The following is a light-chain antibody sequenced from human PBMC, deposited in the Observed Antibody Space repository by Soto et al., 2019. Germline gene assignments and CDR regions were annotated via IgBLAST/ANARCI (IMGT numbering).Light chain of an antibody. CDR2: DAS. CDR1: RSISNW. CDR3: QQTYSTWT. Sequence: DIQMTQSPSTLSASVGDRVTITCRASRSISNWLAWYQQRPGIAPKLLIFDASSLQSGVPSRFSGSGSGTDFTLTISSLHPEDFATYYCQQTYSTWTFGQGTKVDIK. J-gene: IGKJ1*01. V-gene: IGKV1-5*01.